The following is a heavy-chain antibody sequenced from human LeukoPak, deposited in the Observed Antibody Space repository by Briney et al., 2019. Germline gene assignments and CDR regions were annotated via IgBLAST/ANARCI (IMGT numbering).Heavy chain of an antibody. D-gene: IGHD1-7*01. CDR2: INHSGST. Sequence: PSETLSLTCAVYGGSFSGYYWSWIRQPPGKGLEWIGEINHSGSTNYNPSLKSRVTISVDTSKNQFSLKLSSVTAADTAVYYCASLVATGTRSYYCGMDVWGQGTTVTVSS. V-gene: IGHV4-34*01. CDR3: ASLVATGTRSYYCGMDV. J-gene: IGHJ6*02. CDR1: GGSFSGYY.